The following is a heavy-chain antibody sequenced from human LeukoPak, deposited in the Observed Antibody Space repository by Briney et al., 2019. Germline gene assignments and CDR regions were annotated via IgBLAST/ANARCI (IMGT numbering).Heavy chain of an antibody. CDR3: ARHLDYDFWSGYWNYYYYMDV. V-gene: IGHV4-61*01. CDR2: IYYSGST. CDR1: GGSISSSSYY. D-gene: IGHD3-3*01. Sequence: PSETLSLTCTVSGGSISSSSYYWSWIRQPPGKGLEWIGYIYYSGSTNYNPSLKSRVTISVETSKNQFSLKLSSVTAADTAVYYCARHLDYDFWSGYWNYYYYMDVWGKGTTVTVSS. J-gene: IGHJ6*03.